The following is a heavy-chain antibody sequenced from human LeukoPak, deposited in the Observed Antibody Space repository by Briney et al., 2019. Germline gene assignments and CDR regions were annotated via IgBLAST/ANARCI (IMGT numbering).Heavy chain of an antibody. CDR1: GYSISSGYY. Sequence: SETLSLTCTVSGYSISSGYYWGWIRQPPGKGREGIGSIYHSGSTYYNPSLKSRVTISVDTSKNQFSLKLSSVTAADTAVYYCAGEWYNWNSDFIDIWGQGTMVTVSS. CDR2: IYHSGST. D-gene: IGHD1-20*01. CDR3: AGEWYNWNSDFIDI. V-gene: IGHV4-38-2*02. J-gene: IGHJ3*02.